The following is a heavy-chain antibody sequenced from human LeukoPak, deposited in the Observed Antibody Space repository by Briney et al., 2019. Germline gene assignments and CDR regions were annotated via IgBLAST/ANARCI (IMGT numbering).Heavy chain of an antibody. Sequence: SQTLSLTCNVSGVSISSGGSRWSWIRQHPGKGLEWIGYIYYSGSTYYNPSLESRLTMSVDTSKNQFSLHLTSVTAADTAVYYCARGLVEMATRYFDLWGRGTLVTVSS. CDR1: GVSISSGGSR. CDR3: ARGLVEMATRYFDL. D-gene: IGHD5-24*01. V-gene: IGHV4-31*03. CDR2: IYYSGST. J-gene: IGHJ2*01.